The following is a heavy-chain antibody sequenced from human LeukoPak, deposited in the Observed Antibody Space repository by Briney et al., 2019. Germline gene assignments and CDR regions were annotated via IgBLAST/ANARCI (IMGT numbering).Heavy chain of an antibody. CDR2: ISSSSSYI. V-gene: IGHV3-21*01. J-gene: IGHJ3*02. Sequence: PGGSLRLSCAASGFTFSSHWMHWVRQVPGKGLVWVSSISSSSSYIYYADSVKGRFTISRDNAKNSLYLQMNSLRAEDTAVYYCARSITIFGVAHLGAFDIWGQGTMVTVSS. CDR3: ARSITIFGVAHLGAFDI. CDR1: GFTFSSHW. D-gene: IGHD3-3*01.